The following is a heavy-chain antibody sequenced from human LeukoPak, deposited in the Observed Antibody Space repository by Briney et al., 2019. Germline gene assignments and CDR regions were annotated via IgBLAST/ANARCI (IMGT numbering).Heavy chain of an antibody. V-gene: IGHV1-2*02. CDR1: GYSFTDYY. Sequence: ASVKVSCKTSGYSFTDYYIHWVRQAPGQGLEWMGWTNTKSGRTSSARKFQGRVTMTRDPSITTVYMDMAWLTSDDTAIYFCARADFIDAGPYLIGPWGQGTLVTVSS. D-gene: IGHD3-3*01. J-gene: IGHJ5*02. CDR3: ARADFIDAGPYLIGP. CDR2: TNTKSGRT.